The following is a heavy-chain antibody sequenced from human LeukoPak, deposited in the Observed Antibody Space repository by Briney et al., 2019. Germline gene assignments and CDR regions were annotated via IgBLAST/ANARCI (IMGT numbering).Heavy chain of an antibody. CDR3: AKDDRYCSGGSCYSNWFDP. D-gene: IGHD2-15*01. J-gene: IGHJ5*02. CDR2: ISGSGGST. V-gene: IGHV3-23*01. Sequence: GGSLRLSCAASGFTFSSYAMSWVRQAPGKGLEWVSAISGSGGSTYYADSVKGRFTISRDNSKNTLYLQMNSLKAEDTAVYYCAKDDRYCSGGSCYSNWFDPWGQGTLVTVSS. CDR1: GFTFSSYA.